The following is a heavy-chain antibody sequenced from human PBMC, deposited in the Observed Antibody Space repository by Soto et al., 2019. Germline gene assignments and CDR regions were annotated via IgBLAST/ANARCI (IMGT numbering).Heavy chain of an antibody. CDR1: GGSISSYY. CDR2: IYYSGST. Sequence: SETLSLTCTVSGGSISSYYWSWIRQPPGKGLEWIGYIYYSGSTNYNPYLKSRVTISVDTSKNQFSLKLSSVTDADTALYSWVGWGGGHDYGGTYYYYGMDVWGQGTTVTVSS. J-gene: IGHJ6*02. V-gene: IGHV4-59*01. D-gene: IGHD4-17*01. CDR3: VGWGGGHDYGGTYYYYGMDV.